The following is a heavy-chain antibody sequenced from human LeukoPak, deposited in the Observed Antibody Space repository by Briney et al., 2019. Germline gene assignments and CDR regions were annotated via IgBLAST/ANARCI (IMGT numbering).Heavy chain of an antibody. D-gene: IGHD6-19*01. Sequence: ASVKVSCKASGGTFSSYAISWVRQAPGQGLEWMGRIIPILGIANYAQKFQGRVTITADKSTSTAYMELSSLRSEDTAVYCCARGTYKYSSGWYVDYWGQGTLVTVSS. CDR2: IIPILGIA. CDR1: GGTFSSYA. J-gene: IGHJ4*02. V-gene: IGHV1-69*04. CDR3: ARGTYKYSSGWYVDY.